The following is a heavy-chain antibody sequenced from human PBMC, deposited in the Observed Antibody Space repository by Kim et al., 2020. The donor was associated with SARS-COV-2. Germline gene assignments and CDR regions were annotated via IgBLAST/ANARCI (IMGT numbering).Heavy chain of an antibody. CDR1: GYTFTSYA. J-gene: IGHJ5*02. CDR2: INADNGNT. CDR3: ARDGIVVVPAAKSWSYNWFDP. D-gene: IGHD2-2*01. Sequence: ASVKVSCKASGYTFTSYAISWVRQAPGQGLEWMGWINADNGNTNYSQKLQGRVTMTTDTSTSTAYMELRSLRSDDTAVYYCARDGIVVVPAAKSWSYNWFDPRGQGTLVTVSS. V-gene: IGHV1-18*01.